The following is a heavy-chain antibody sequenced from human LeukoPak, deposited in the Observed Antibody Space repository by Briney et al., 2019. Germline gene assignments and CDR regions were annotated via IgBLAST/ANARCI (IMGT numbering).Heavy chain of an antibody. CDR3: ARDPTYYDILTGYRDYYYYYMDV. J-gene: IGHJ6*03. CDR2: INPNSGGT. V-gene: IGHV1-2*02. D-gene: IGHD3-9*01. CDR1: GYTFTGYY. Sequence: ASVKVSCKASGYTFTGYYMHWVRQAPGQGLEWMGWINPNSGGTNYAQKFQGRVTMTRDTSISTGYMELSRLRSDDTAVYYCARDPTYYDILTGYRDYYYYYMDVWGKGTTVTISS.